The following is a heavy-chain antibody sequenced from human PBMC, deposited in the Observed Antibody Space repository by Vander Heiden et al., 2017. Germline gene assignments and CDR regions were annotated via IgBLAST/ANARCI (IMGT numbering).Heavy chain of an antibody. Sequence: EVQLVESGGGLVQPGGSLRLSCVASGFTFSTYSMNWVRQAPGKGLEWVSYISGSSNTIHYADSGKGRFTISRDNAKNALYRQMNSLREDATAVYYCARARRGYSGYDADYWGQGTLVTVSS. D-gene: IGHD5-12*01. CDR2: ISGSSNTI. CDR3: ARARRGYSGYDADY. J-gene: IGHJ4*02. CDR1: GFTFSTYS. V-gene: IGHV3-48*02.